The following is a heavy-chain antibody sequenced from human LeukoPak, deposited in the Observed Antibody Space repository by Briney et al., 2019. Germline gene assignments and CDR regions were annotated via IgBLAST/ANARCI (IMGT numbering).Heavy chain of an antibody. CDR1: GFTFSRFG. CDR3: ASAPYGSGTFLDY. CDR2: IWYDGSNK. V-gene: IGHV3-33*01. Sequence: GGSLRLSCAASGFTFSRFGMHWVRQAPGKGLEWVAVIWYDGSNKDYADSVKGRFTISRDNSKNTLYLQMNSLRAEDTAVYYCASAPYGSGTFLDYWGQGTLVTVSS. J-gene: IGHJ4*02. D-gene: IGHD3-10*01.